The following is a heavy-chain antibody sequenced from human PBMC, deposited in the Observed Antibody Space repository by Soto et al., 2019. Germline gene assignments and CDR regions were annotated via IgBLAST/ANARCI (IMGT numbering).Heavy chain of an antibody. V-gene: IGHV3-30*03. CDR3: ARDRSSSSEMGMDV. J-gene: IGHJ6*02. D-gene: IGHD6-6*01. Sequence: QVQLVESGGGVVQPGRSLRLSCAASGFTFRGYGMHWVHQAPGKGLEWVAVISYDGSNKYYADSVKGRFTISRDNSKNTLSLQMNSLRVEDTAVYYCARDRSSSSEMGMDVWVQGTTVTVSS. CDR2: ISYDGSNK. CDR1: GFTFRGYG.